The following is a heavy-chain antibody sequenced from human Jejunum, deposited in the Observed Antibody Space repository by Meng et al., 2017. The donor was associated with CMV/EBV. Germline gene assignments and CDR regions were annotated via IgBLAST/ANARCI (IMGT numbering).Heavy chain of an antibody. V-gene: IGHV3-53*01. J-gene: IGHJ4*02. CDR3: TRGGED. Sequence: EVGRMVSGGGLFRPGGSLRLSCAALGFTVSSNYMDWVRQAPWKGLAWVSVIYGGGTTYYADSVKGRFTISRDNSNNTVYLQMNSLRAEDTAVYYCTRGGEDWGQGTLVTVSS. CDR1: GFTVSSNY. CDR2: IYGGGTT.